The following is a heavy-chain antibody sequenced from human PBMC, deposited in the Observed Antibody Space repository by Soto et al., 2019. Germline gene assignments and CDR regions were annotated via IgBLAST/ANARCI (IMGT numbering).Heavy chain of an antibody. V-gene: IGHV3-74*01. CDR2: INSDGSST. CDR3: AREGGPNWGSFYYYYYMDV. J-gene: IGHJ6*03. Sequence: GGSLRLSCAASGFTFSSYWMHWVRQAPGKGLVWVSRINSDGSSTSYADSVKGRFTISRDNAKNPLYLQMNSLRAEDTAVYYCAREGGPNWGSFYYYYYMDVWGKGTTVTVSS. D-gene: IGHD7-27*01. CDR1: GFTFSSYW.